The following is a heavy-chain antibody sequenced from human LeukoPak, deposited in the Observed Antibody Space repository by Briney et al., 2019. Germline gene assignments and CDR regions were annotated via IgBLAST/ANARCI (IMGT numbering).Heavy chain of an antibody. J-gene: IGHJ4*02. D-gene: IGHD6-19*01. Sequence: GGSLRLSCAASGFTFSSYGMTWVRQAPGKGLEWVSYISSSGSTIYYADSVKGRFTISRDNAKNSLYLQMNSLRAEDTAVYYCAREAVAGTGFDYWGQGTLVTVSS. CDR2: ISSSGSTI. V-gene: IGHV3-48*04. CDR3: AREAVAGTGFDY. CDR1: GFTFSSYG.